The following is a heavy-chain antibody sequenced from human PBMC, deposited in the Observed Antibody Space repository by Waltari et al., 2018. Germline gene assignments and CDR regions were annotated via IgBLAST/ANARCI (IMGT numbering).Heavy chain of an antibody. CDR3: AIGIAKGGYGAVDY. J-gene: IGHJ4*02. CDR2: IHISGST. D-gene: IGHD5-18*01. Sequence: QVHLQESGPGLVRPSQTLSLTCNVSGASISSGTYYWNWIRQPAGKGPEWIGRIHISGSTNYSPSLKSRVTISVDTSNNQFSLKLTSVTAADTAVYYCAIGIAKGGYGAVDYWGQGRLVTVSS. V-gene: IGHV4-61*02. CDR1: GASISSGTYY.